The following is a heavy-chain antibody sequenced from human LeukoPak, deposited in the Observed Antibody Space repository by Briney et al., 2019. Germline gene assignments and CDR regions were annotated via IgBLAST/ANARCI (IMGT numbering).Heavy chain of an antibody. Sequence: ASVKVSCKASGYTFTSYAMNWVRQAPGQGLEWMGGIIPIFGTANYAQKFQGRVTITADKSTSTAYMELSSLRSEDTAVYYCARDHYYDSSGYNWFDPWGQGTLVTVSS. J-gene: IGHJ5*02. D-gene: IGHD3-22*01. CDR3: ARDHYYDSSGYNWFDP. CDR1: GYTFTSYA. CDR2: IIPIFGTA. V-gene: IGHV1-69*06.